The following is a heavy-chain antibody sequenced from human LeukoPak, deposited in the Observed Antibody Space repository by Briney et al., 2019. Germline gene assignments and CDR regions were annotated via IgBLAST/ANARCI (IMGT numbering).Heavy chain of an antibody. CDR1: GLTFSNHW. CDR2: ITSVWCST. V-gene: IGHV3-74*01. J-gene: IGHJ4*02. CDR3: ARAEVHSSGSY. D-gene: IGHD3-22*01. Sequence: GGALRLSCAASGLTFSNHWMHWVRQAPGKGLVWVSRITSVWCSTPYADSVKGRFTISRDHAKNILYLQKNSRRAEGTAVYYCARAEVHSSGSYWGQGTLVTVSS.